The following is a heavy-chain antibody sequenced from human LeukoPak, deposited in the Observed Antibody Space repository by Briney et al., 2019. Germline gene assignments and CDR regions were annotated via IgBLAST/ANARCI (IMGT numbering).Heavy chain of an antibody. CDR3: ATNYGGNPFDY. CDR2: IKQDGSEK. D-gene: IGHD4-23*01. Sequence: PGGPLRLSCAASGFTFNTYWMSWVRQAPGKGLEWVANIKQDGSEKYYVDSVKGRFTVSRDNAKNSLYLQMNSLRAEDTAVYYCATNYGGNPFDYWGQGTLVTVSS. J-gene: IGHJ4*02. CDR1: GFTFNTYW. V-gene: IGHV3-7*01.